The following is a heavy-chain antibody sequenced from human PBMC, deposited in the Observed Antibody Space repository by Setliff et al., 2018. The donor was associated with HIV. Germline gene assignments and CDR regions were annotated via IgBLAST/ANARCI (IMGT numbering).Heavy chain of an antibody. CDR1: GYTFTRYD. Sequence: GASVKVSCKASGYTFTRYDINWVRQATGQGPEWMGWMNPNNGNTGYAEKFQGRVTMTRDTSISTAYMELSSLRSDDTAVYYCARGTAPRPASVLEFLEWLFPNWFDPWGQGTLVTVSS. CDR3: ARGTAPRPASVLEFLEWLFPNWFDP. CDR2: MNPNNGNT. D-gene: IGHD3-3*02. J-gene: IGHJ5*02. V-gene: IGHV1-8*01.